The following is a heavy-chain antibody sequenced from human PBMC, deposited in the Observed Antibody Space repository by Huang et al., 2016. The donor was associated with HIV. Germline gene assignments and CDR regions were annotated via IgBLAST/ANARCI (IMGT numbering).Heavy chain of an antibody. J-gene: IGHJ4*02. D-gene: IGHD4-17*01. CDR3: ARSAYGDLDY. CDR1: GYTFTNSD. Sequence: QVHLVQSGAEVKKPGASVKVSCKASGYTFTNSDINWVRQAPGRGLEWMGWRNPNTGNSGCAQICQGRVTMTRKTSITTAYMELTSLTSEDTAVYYCARSAYGDLDYWGLGTLVIVSS. V-gene: IGHV1-8*02. CDR2: RNPNTGNS.